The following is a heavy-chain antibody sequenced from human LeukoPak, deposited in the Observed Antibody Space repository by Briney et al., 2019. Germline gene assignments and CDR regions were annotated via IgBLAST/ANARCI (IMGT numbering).Heavy chain of an antibody. D-gene: IGHD6-13*01. V-gene: IGHV4-39*07. CDR3: TKKGQQLVGFDY. Sequence: SETLSLTCTVSGGSISSSSYYWGWIRQPPGKGLEWIGSIYYSGSTYYNPSLKSRVTISVDTSKNQFSLKLSSVTAADTAVYYCTKKGQQLVGFDYWGQGTLVTVSS. CDR1: GGSISSSSYY. J-gene: IGHJ4*02. CDR2: IYYSGST.